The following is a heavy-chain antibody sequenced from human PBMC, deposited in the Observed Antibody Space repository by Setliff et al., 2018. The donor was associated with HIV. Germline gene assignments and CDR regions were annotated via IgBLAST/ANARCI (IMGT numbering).Heavy chain of an antibody. CDR3: AISTRPY. D-gene: IGHD6-6*01. Sequence: GGSLRLSCAASGFTFNSYAMHWVRQAPGKGLEWVAVISGSGGSTYYADSVKGRFSISRDNSKNTLYLQMDNLRAEDTAVYYCAISTRPYWGQGTLVTVSS. J-gene: IGHJ4*02. CDR1: GFTFNSYA. V-gene: IGHV3-23*01. CDR2: ISGSGGST.